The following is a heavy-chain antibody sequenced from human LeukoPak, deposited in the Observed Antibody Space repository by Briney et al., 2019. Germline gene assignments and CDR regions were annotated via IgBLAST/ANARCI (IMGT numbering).Heavy chain of an antibody. CDR3: ARVYGGNFYAFDI. CDR2: MNPNSGNT. J-gene: IGHJ3*02. CDR1: GYTFTSYD. D-gene: IGHD4-23*01. V-gene: IGHV1-8*03. Sequence: ASVKVSCKASGYTFTSYDINWVRQATGQGLEWMGWMNPNSGNTGYAQKFQGRVTITRNTSISTAHMELSSLRSEDTAVYYCARVYGGNFYAFDIWGQGTMVTVSS.